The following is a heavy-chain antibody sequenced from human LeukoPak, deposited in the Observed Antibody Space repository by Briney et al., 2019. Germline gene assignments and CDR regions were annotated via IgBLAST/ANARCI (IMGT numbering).Heavy chain of an antibody. J-gene: IGHJ4*02. CDR2: IYYSGST. Sequence: SETLSLTCTVSGGSISSYYWSWIRQPPGEGLEWIGYIYYSGSTNYNPSLKSRVTISVDTSKNQFSLKLSSVTAADTAVYYCARSWIQLQYYFDYWGQGTLVTVSS. CDR1: GGSISSYY. V-gene: IGHV4-59*01. CDR3: ARSWIQLQYYFDY. D-gene: IGHD5-18*01.